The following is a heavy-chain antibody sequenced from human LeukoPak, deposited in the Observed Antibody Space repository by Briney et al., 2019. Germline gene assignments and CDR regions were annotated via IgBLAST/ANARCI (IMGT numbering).Heavy chain of an antibody. V-gene: IGHV4-38-2*02. D-gene: IGHD2-15*01. Sequence: SETLSLTCTVSGYSISSGYYWGWIWPPPGKGLEWIGSIYHSGSTYYNPSLKSRVTISVDTSKNQFSLKLSSVTAADTAVYYCAREGRYCSGGSCYSYYFDYWGQGTLVTVSS. J-gene: IGHJ4*02. CDR3: AREGRYCSGGSCYSYYFDY. CDR1: GYSISSGYY. CDR2: IYHSGST.